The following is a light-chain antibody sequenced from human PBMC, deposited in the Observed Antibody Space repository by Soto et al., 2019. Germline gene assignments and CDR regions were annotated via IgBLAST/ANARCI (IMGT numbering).Light chain of an antibody. Sequence: QSALTQPASVSGSPGQSITISCTGISSDVGGYNYVSWYQQHPGKAPKLMIYEVSNRPSGVSNRFSGSKSGSTASLTISGLQAEDEADYYCSSYTSSDSYVFATGTKVTVL. J-gene: IGLJ1*01. CDR2: EVS. CDR3: SSYTSSDSYV. CDR1: SSDVGGYNY. V-gene: IGLV2-14*01.